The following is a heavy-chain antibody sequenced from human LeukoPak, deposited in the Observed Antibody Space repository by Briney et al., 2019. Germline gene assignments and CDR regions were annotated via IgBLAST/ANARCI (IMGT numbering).Heavy chain of an antibody. J-gene: IGHJ4*02. V-gene: IGHV3-30*02. CDR3: AREAAAGRKDAFDY. CDR2: IRYDGSNK. CDR1: GFTFTDYW. Sequence: GGSLRLSCAASGFTFTDYWMHWVRQAPGKGLEWVAFIRYDGSNKYYADSVKGRFTISRDNSKNTLYLQMNSLRAEDTAVYYCAREAAAGRKDAFDYWGQGTLVTVSS. D-gene: IGHD6-13*01.